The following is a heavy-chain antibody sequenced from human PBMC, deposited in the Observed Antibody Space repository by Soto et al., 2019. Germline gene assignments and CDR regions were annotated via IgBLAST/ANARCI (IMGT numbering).Heavy chain of an antibody. CDR2: ISAYHGNT. V-gene: IGHV1-18*01. D-gene: IGHD6-13*01. J-gene: IGHJ4*02. CDR3: ARDLAAAGPFEY. Sequence: QVQLVQSGAEVKKPGASVKVSCKASGYTFTSYGSSWVRQAPGQGLEWMGWISAYHGNTNYAQKLQGRVTMTTDTSTNTSYMELRSLRSDDTAVYYCARDLAAAGPFEYWGQGTRVHVSS. CDR1: GYTFTSYG.